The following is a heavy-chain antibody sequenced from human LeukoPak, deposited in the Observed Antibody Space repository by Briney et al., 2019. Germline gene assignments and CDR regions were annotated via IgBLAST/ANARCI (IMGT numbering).Heavy chain of an antibody. D-gene: IGHD6-13*01. CDR1: GGSFSGYY. V-gene: IGHV4-34*01. CDR3: ARGIRSPGIAAAGLRFDP. J-gene: IGHJ5*02. Sequence: SETLSLTCAVYGGSFSGYYWSWIRQPPGKGLEWIGEINHSGSTNYNPSLKSRVTISVDTSKNQFSLKLSSVTAADTAVYYCARGIRSPGIAAAGLRFDPWGQRTLVTVSS. CDR2: INHSGST.